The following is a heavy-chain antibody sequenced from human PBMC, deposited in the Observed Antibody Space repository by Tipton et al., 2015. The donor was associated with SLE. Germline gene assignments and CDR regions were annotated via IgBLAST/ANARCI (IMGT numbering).Heavy chain of an antibody. Sequence: TLSLTCAVYGGPFSGYYCSWIRQPPGKGLEWIGEINHSGSTNYNPSLKSRVTISVDTSKSQFSLKLSSVTAADTAVYYCASTLRVSYFDNWGQGTLVTVSS. D-gene: IGHD3-16*01. V-gene: IGHV4-34*01. CDR2: INHSGST. CDR1: GGPFSGYY. J-gene: IGHJ4*02. CDR3: ASTLRVSYFDN.